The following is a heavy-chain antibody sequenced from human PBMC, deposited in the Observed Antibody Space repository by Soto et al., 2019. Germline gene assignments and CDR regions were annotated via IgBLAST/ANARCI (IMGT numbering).Heavy chain of an antibody. CDR3: ARALTELDY. CDR2: INPNGGST. J-gene: IGHJ4*02. V-gene: IGHV1-46*01. Sequence: QVHLVQSGAEVEKPGASVKVSCMTSGYTFSDYYIHWVRQAPGQGLEWMGIINPNGGSTFYAQRSQXXXSXXSDTCTSTVYMDLSGLTYDDTAVYFCARALTELDYWGPGTLVTVSS. CDR1: GYTFSDYY.